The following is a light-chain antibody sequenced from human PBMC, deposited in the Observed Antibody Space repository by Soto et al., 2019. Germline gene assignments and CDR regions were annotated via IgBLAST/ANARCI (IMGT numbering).Light chain of an antibody. J-gene: IGLJ1*01. CDR2: EVN. Sequence: QSVLTQPASVSGSPGQSVTISCTGASSDVGGYDYVSWYQQHPGKAPKLILFEVNNRPSGVSNHFSGSQSGNTAALIISGLQADDEADYYCSSYSTTSTLVFGAGTKLTVL. CDR3: SSYSTTSTLV. V-gene: IGLV2-14*01. CDR1: SSDVGGYDY.